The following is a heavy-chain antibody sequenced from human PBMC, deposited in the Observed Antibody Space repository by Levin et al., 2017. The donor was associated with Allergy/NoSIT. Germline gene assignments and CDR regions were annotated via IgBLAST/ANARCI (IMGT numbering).Heavy chain of an antibody. CDR1: GFTFSSYA. V-gene: IGHV3-23*01. Sequence: LSLTCAASGFTFSSYAMSWVRQAPGKGLEWVSAISGSGGSTYYADSVKGRFTISRDNSKNTLYLQMNSLRAEDTAVYYCAKDQYYDFWSGQRAPLFDPWGQGTLVTVSS. D-gene: IGHD3-3*01. CDR3: AKDQYYDFWSGQRAPLFDP. CDR2: ISGSGGST. J-gene: IGHJ5*02.